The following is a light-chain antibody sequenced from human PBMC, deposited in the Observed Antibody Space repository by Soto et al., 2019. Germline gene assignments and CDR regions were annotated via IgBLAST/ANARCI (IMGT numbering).Light chain of an antibody. Sequence: QSSLTQPASVSGSPGQSITISCTGTSNDVGGHNSVSWYQQHPGKAPKLMIYNVSNRPSGVSNRFSGSKSGNTASLTISGLLAEDEADYYCTSYTSSSTYVFGAGTKLTVL. V-gene: IGLV2-14*01. CDR1: SNDVGGHNS. CDR3: TSYTSSSTYV. J-gene: IGLJ1*01. CDR2: NVS.